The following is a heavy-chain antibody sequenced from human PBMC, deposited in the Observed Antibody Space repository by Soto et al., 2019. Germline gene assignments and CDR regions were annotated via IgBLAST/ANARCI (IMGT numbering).Heavy chain of an antibody. Sequence: GGSLRLSCAASGFTFSSYGMHWVRQAPGKGLEWVAVISYDGSNKYYADSVKGRFTISRDNSKNTLYLQMNSLRAEDTAVYYCATRPRLLWFGEAFDYWGQGTLVTVSS. CDR3: ATRPRLLWFGEAFDY. J-gene: IGHJ4*02. D-gene: IGHD3-10*01. V-gene: IGHV3-30*03. CDR1: GFTFSSYG. CDR2: ISYDGSNK.